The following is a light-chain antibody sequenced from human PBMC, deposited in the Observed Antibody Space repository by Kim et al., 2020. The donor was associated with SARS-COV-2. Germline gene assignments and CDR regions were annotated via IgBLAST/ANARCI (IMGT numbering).Light chain of an antibody. V-gene: IGLV1-44*01. CDR1: TSKVGTKS. Sequence: GQRFTVSCSGRTSKVGTKSGNWYHRVPGTAPNLLIFNNYERPSGVPYRFYGSRSGTSASLAISGLQSDDEADYYCAVWDDSLHGVVFGGGTQLTVL. CDR3: AVWDDSLHGVV. J-gene: IGLJ2*01. CDR2: NNY.